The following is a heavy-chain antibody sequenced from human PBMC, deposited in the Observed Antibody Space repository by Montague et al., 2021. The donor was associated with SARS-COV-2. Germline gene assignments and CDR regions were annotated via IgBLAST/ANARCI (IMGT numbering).Heavy chain of an antibody. CDR1: GESFSEYI. CDR3: VRSVGRRGTLYSSGWSKYPFDF. CDR2: INHRGLS. V-gene: IGHV4-34*01. D-gene: IGHD6-19*01. Sequence: SETLSLTCAVYGESFSEYIWNWIRQPPGKGQEWIGEINHRGLSKYNPTLNSRVTLSVDTARNQFSLKLNSVAAADTAMYYCVRSVGRRGTLYSSGWSKYPFDFWGQGTLVTVSS. J-gene: IGHJ4*02.